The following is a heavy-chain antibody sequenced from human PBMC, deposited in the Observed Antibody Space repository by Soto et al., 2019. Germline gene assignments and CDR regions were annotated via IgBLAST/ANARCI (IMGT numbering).Heavy chain of an antibody. CDR2: IYYGGST. CDR1: GDSISTDY. V-gene: IGHV4-59*08. Sequence: SETLSLTCTVSGDSISTDYWSWIRQSPGKGLEWIGFIYYGGSTNYNPSLKSRVTISVDTPKNQFSLKLSSVTAADTAVYYCAKNWNWGFLVHCGQGTLVTVSS. CDR3: AKNWNWGFLVH. J-gene: IGHJ4*02. D-gene: IGHD7-27*01.